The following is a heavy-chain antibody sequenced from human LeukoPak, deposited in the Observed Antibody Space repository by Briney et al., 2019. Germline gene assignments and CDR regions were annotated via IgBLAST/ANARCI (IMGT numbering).Heavy chain of an antibody. CDR2: ISSSSSYI. CDR3: ARGHWFAHLDY. CDR1: GFTFSSYS. D-gene: IGHD3-9*01. J-gene: IGHJ4*02. V-gene: IGHV3-21*01. Sequence: GGSLRLSCAASGFTFSSYSMNWVRQAPGKGLEWVSSISSSSSYIYYADSVKGRFTISRDNAKNSLYLQMNRLRAEDTAVYYCARGHWFAHLDYWGQGTLVTVSS.